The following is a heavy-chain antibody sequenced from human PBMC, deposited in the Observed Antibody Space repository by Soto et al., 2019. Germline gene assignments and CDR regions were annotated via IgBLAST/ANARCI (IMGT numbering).Heavy chain of an antibody. CDR2: INAGNGNT. Sequence: QVQLVQSGAEGKKPGASVKVSCKTSGYTFTSYAMHWVRQAPGQRLEWMGWINAGNGNTKYSQKFQGRVTITRDTSASTAYMELSSLRSEDTSVYYCARGNLVYYFDYWGQGTMVTVSS. CDR1: GYTFTSYA. V-gene: IGHV1-3*01. CDR3: ARGNLVYYFDY. J-gene: IGHJ4*02. D-gene: IGHD1-1*01.